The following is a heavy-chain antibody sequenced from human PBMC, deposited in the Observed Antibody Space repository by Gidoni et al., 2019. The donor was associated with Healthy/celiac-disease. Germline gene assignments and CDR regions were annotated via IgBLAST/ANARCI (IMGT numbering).Heavy chain of an antibody. Sequence: QITLKESGPTLVKPTQTLTLTCTFSGFSLSTSGVGVGWIRQHPGKALEWLALIYWDDDKRYSPSLKSRLTITKDTSKNQVVLTMTNMDPVDTATYYCARENYYYYMDVWGKGTTVTVSS. CDR3: ARENYYYYMDV. V-gene: IGHV2-5*02. CDR1: GFSLSTSGVG. CDR2: IYWDDDK. J-gene: IGHJ6*03.